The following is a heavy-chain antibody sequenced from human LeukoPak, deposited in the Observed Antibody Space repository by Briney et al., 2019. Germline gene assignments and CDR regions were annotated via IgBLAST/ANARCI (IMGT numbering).Heavy chain of an antibody. V-gene: IGHV3-21*01. J-gene: IGHJ6*03. CDR1: GFTFSSYS. CDR2: ISSSSSYI. Sequence: GGSLRLSCAASGFTFSSYSMNWVRQAPGKGLEWVSSISSSSSYIYYADSVKGRFTISRDNAKNSLYLQMNSLRAEDTAVYYCARDLAAAGEDLYYYYYMDVWGKGTTVTISS. D-gene: IGHD6-13*01. CDR3: ARDLAAAGEDLYYYYYMDV.